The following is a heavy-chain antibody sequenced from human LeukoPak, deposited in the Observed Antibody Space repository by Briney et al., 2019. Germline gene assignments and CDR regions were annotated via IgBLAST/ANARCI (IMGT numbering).Heavy chain of an antibody. Sequence: GGSLRLSCAASGFSVSASYMSWVRQPPGKVLESVSVISNEGATYYADSVKGRFSISRDNSKNTVSLQMNSLRAEDTAVYFCVRDSTISGWYELGYWGQGTLVTVSS. CDR1: GFSVSASY. V-gene: IGHV3-53*01. D-gene: IGHD6-19*01. CDR2: ISNEGAT. J-gene: IGHJ4*02. CDR3: VRDSTISGWYELGY.